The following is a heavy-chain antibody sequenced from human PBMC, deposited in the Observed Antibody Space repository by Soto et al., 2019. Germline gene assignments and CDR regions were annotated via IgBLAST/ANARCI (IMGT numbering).Heavy chain of an antibody. J-gene: IGHJ4*02. CDR1: GYTFTSYA. CDR2: INAGNGNT. CDR3: ARDVGATGD. Sequence: QVQLVQSGAEVKKPGASVKVSCKASGYTFTSYAMHWVRQAPGQRLEWMGWINAGNGNTKYSQKFQGRVTITRDTSTSTSYMELVNLRSEDTAVYYCARDVGATGDWGQGTLVTVSS. V-gene: IGHV1-3*01. D-gene: IGHD1-26*01.